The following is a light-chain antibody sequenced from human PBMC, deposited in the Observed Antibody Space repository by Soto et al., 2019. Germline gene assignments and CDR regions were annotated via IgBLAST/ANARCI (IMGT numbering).Light chain of an antibody. CDR2: TAS. CDR1: QGISNY. V-gene: IGKV1-27*01. Sequence: DIQMTQSPSSLSASVGDRVTITCRVSQGISNYLAWYQQNPGKVPKLLIYTASTLQSGVPSRFSGSGSGTDFTLTISSLQPEDVATYYCQKYNSAPWTFGQGTKVEIK. CDR3: QKYNSAPWT. J-gene: IGKJ1*01.